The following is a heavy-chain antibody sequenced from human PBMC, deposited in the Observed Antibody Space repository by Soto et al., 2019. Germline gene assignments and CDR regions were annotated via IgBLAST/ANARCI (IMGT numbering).Heavy chain of an antibody. V-gene: IGHV3-23*01. CDR2: ISGSGSST. Sequence: GGSLRLSCAASGFTFSSYAMSWVRQAPGKGLEWVSAISGSGSSTYYADSVKGRFTISRDNSKNTLYLQMNSLRAEDTAVYYCAKRTYHYDFWSGYYLDYWGQGTLVTVSS. CDR1: GFTFSSYA. D-gene: IGHD3-3*01. J-gene: IGHJ4*02. CDR3: AKRTYHYDFWSGYYLDY.